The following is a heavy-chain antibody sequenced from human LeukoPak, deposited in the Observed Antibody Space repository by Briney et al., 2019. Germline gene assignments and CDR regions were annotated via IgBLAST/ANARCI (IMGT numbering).Heavy chain of an antibody. D-gene: IGHD2/OR15-2a*01. CDR3: ARAGYSNRWDGVDY. V-gene: IGHV5-51*01. CDR2: IYPGDSDT. J-gene: IGHJ4*02. Sequence: GESLKISCKGSGYTFTNCWIGWVRQVPGKGLEFMGIIYPGDSDTRYSPSFQGQVTISVDKSINTAYLQWSSLKASDSAMYYCARAGYSNRWDGVDYWGQGTLVTVSS. CDR1: GYTFTNCW.